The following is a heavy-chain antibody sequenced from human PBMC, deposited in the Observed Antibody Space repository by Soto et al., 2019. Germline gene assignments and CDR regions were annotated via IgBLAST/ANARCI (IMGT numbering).Heavy chain of an antibody. CDR1: GFTFNTHG. Sequence: EVQLVESGGGVVQPGGSLRLSCTASGFTFNTHGMHWVRQAPGKGLVWVSRIYFDGITKNYADSVKGRLTISRDNAKNTVYLHVNTLRDEDTAVYYGARGGAMGVDYWGQGTLVTVSS. V-gene: IGHV3-74*01. CDR2: IYFDGITK. J-gene: IGHJ4*02. CDR3: ARGGAMGVDY. D-gene: IGHD1-26*01.